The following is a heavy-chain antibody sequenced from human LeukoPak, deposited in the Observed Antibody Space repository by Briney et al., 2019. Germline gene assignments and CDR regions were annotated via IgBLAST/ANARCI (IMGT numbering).Heavy chain of an antibody. CDR1: GYTFTGYY. Sequence: GASVTVSCKASGYTFTGYYMHWVRQAPGRGLEWMGWINPNSGGANHAQKFQGRVTMTRDTSISTAYMELSRLRSDDTAVYYCARDRVGATYWFDPWGQGTLVTVSS. V-gene: IGHV1-2*02. D-gene: IGHD1-26*01. CDR3: ARDRVGATYWFDP. CDR2: INPNSGGA. J-gene: IGHJ5*02.